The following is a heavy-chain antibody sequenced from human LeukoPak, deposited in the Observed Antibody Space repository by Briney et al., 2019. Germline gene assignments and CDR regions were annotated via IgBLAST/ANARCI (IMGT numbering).Heavy chain of an antibody. CDR2: IYTSGST. CDR1: GGSISSYY. J-gene: IGHJ3*02. V-gene: IGHV4-4*07. D-gene: IGHD3-10*01. CDR3: ARVPGYYYGSGSYFGRKTHDAFDI. Sequence: SETLSLTCTVWGGSISSYYWSWIRQPAGKGLEWIGRIYTSGSTNYNPSLKSRVTMSVDTSKNQFSLKLSSVTAADTAVYYCARVPGYYYGSGSYFGRKTHDAFDIWGQGTMVAVSS.